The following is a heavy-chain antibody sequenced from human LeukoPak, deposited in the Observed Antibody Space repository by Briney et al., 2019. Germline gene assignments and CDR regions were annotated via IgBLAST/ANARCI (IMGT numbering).Heavy chain of an antibody. CDR3: ARGGELLRPADY. CDR2: ISWNSGSI. V-gene: IGHV3-9*01. J-gene: IGHJ4*02. Sequence: PGGPLRLSCAASGFTFDDYAMHWVRQAPGKGLEWVSGISWNSGSIGYADSVKGRFTISRDNAKNSLYLQMNNLRAEDTAVYYCARGGELLRPADYWGQGTLVTVSS. CDR1: GFTFDDYA. D-gene: IGHD1-26*01.